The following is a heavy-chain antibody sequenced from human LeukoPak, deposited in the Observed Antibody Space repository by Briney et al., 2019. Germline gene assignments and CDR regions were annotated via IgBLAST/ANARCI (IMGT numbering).Heavy chain of an antibody. CDR2: IYYSGST. D-gene: IGHD3-10*01. CDR3: ARMYYSGYYFDY. V-gene: IGHV4-39*07. CDR1: GGSISSSSYY. J-gene: IGHJ4*02. Sequence: PSETLSLTCTVSGGSISSSSYYWGWIRQPPGKGLEWIGSIYYSGSTYYNPSLKSRVTISVDTSKNQFSLKLSSVTAADTAVYYCARMYYSGYYFDYWGQGTLVTVSS.